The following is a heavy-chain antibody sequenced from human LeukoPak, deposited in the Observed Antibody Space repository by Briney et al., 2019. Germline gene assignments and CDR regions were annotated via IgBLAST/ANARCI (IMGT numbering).Heavy chain of an antibody. D-gene: IGHD5-18*01. CDR3: ASSGYSYGYRDY. CDR1: GFTFSSYG. V-gene: IGHV3-30*19. Sequence: PGGSLRLSCAASGFTFSSYGMHWVRQAPGKGLEWVAVISYDGSNKYYADSVKGRFTISRDNSKNTLYLQMNSLRAEDTAVYYCASSGYSYGYRDYWGQGTLVTVSS. J-gene: IGHJ4*02. CDR2: ISYDGSNK.